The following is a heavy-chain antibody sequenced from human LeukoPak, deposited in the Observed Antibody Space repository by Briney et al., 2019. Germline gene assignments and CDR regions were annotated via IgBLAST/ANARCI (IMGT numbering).Heavy chain of an antibody. CDR1: GYIFTSYY. Sequence: ASVKVSCKASGYIFTSYYIHWVRQAPGQGLEWVGIINPSGGNTNYAQKFQGRVTMTRDTSTSTVYMELSSLRSGDTAVYYCARANSGYYDYFDYWGQGTLVTVSS. V-gene: IGHV1-46*01. J-gene: IGHJ4*02. CDR3: ARANSGYYDYFDY. D-gene: IGHD3-22*01. CDR2: INPSGGNT.